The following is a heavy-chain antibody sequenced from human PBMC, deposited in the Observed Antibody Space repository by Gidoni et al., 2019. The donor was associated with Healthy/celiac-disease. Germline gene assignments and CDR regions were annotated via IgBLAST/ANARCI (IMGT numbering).Heavy chain of an antibody. Sequence: QVQLVESGGGVVQPGSSLRLSCAASGFTFSSYGMPWVCQAPGTGLEWVAVISYDGSNKYYADSVKGRFTISRDNSKNTLYLQMNSLRAEDTAVYYCAKDKVWYGSGGYYYYYYGMDVWGQGTTVTVSS. J-gene: IGHJ6*02. CDR2: ISYDGSNK. D-gene: IGHD3-10*01. CDR3: AKDKVWYGSGGYYYYYYGMDV. V-gene: IGHV3-30*18. CDR1: GFTFSSYG.